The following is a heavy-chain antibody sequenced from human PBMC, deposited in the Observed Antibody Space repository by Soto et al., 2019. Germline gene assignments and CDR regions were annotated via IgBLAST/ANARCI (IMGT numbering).Heavy chain of an antibody. CDR1: GFTFSSYA. J-gene: IGHJ4*02. CDR3: AKFGAVRSCYYPPPFDY. Sequence: EVQLLESGGGLVQPGGSLRLSCAASGFTFSSYAMSWVRQAPGKGLEWVSAISGSGGSTYYADSVKGRFTISRDNSKNTLYLKMNSLRAEDTAVYYCAKFGAVRSCYYPPPFDYWGQGTLVTVSS. CDR2: ISGSGGST. D-gene: IGHD3-22*01. V-gene: IGHV3-23*01.